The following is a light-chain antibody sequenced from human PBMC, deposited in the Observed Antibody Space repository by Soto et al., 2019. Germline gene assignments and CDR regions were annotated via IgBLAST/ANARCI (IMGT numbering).Light chain of an antibody. CDR2: DIS. CDR1: QSIRSN. CDR3: QQYNDWPLT. V-gene: IGKV3D-15*01. J-gene: IGKJ4*01. Sequence: EIVLTQSAATLSLSPGEGATLXCRASQSIRSNLAWYQQKPGQPPSLLIYDISARANGIPTRFSGSGSGTEFTLTISSLQSEDFAVYYCQQYNDWPLTFGGGTKVDIK.